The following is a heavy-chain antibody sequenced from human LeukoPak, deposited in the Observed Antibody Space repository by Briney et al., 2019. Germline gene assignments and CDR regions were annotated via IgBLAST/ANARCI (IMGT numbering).Heavy chain of an antibody. D-gene: IGHD6-19*01. J-gene: IGHJ4*02. CDR1: GGSISSYY. Sequence: SETLSLTCTVSGGSISSYYWSWIRQPPGKGLEWIGYIYYSGSTNYNPSLESRVTISVDTSKNQFSLKLSSVTAADTAVYYCAKHSDSSGWYDYWGQGTLVTVSS. V-gene: IGHV4-59*08. CDR3: AKHSDSSGWYDY. CDR2: IYYSGST.